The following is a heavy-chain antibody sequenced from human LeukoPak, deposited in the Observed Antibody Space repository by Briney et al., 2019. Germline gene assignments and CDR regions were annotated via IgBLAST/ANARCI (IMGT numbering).Heavy chain of an antibody. V-gene: IGHV3-33*06. Sequence: GGSLRLSCAASGFTFSSYGMHWVRQAPGKGLEWVAVIWYDGSNKYYADSVKGRFTISRDNSKNTLYLQMNSLGAEDTAVYYCAKVASIAVAADAFDIWGQGTMVTVSS. CDR1: GFTFSSYG. D-gene: IGHD6-19*01. CDR2: IWYDGSNK. CDR3: AKVASIAVAADAFDI. J-gene: IGHJ3*02.